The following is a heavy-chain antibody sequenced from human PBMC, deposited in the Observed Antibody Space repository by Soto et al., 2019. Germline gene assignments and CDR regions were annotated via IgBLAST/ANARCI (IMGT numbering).Heavy chain of an antibody. CDR3: ARGEQYSGRIFDY. D-gene: IGHD1-26*01. CDR1: GDSVSSNSAG. Sequence: TQTLSLTCAITGDSVSSNSAGWSWVRQSPSRGLEWLGRTYYRSKWYYEYAVSVRGRITINPDTSKNQYSLQLNSVTPEDTAVYFCARGEQYSGRIFDYWGQGTLVTVSS. V-gene: IGHV6-1*01. J-gene: IGHJ4*01. CDR2: TYYRSKWYY.